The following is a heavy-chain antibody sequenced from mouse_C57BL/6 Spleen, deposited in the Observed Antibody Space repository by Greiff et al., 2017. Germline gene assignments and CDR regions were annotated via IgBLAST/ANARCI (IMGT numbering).Heavy chain of an antibody. Sequence: VQLKESGPELVKPGASVKIPCKASGYTFTDYNMDWVKQSHGKSLEWIGDINPNNGGTIYNQKFKGKATLTVDKSSSTAYMELLSLTSEDTAVYYCARPVYYGSSYGFAYWGQGTLVTVSA. J-gene: IGHJ3*01. CDR1: GYTFTDYN. D-gene: IGHD1-1*01. CDR2: INPNNGGT. CDR3: ARPVYYGSSYGFAY. V-gene: IGHV1-18*01.